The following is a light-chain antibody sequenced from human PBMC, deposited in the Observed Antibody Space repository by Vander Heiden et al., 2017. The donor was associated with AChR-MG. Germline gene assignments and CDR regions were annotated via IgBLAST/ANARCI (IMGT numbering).Light chain of an antibody. Sequence: QLALTQPPPSAGVPDRSTTTSGSGTSSDVGGYNYGSWYQQHPGKAAKLMIYDVSNRPSGVSNRFSGSKSGNTASLTISGLQAEDEADYYCSSYTSSSTLVFGGGTKLTVL. CDR2: DVS. CDR1: SSDVGGYNY. CDR3: SSYTSSSTLV. V-gene: IGLV2-14*03. J-gene: IGLJ2*01.